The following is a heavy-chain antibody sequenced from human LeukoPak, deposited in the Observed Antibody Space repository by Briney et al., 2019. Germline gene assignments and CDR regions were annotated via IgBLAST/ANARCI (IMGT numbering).Heavy chain of an antibody. J-gene: IGHJ6*03. D-gene: IGHD3-10*01. CDR1: GYSFTSYW. V-gene: IGHV5-51*01. CDR3: ARLPAVRGVIITSHYYMDV. Sequence: GESLKISCKGSGYSFTSYWIGWVRQMPGKGLGWMGIIYPGDSDTRYSPSFQGQVTISADKSISTAYLQWSSLKASDTAMYYCARLPAVRGVIITSHYYMDVWGKGTTVPISS. CDR2: IYPGDSDT.